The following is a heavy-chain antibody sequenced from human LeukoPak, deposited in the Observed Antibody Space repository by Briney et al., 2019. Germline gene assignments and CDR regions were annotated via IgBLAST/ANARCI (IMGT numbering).Heavy chain of an antibody. J-gene: IGHJ4*02. V-gene: IGHV3-11*01. Sequence: GGSLRLSCAISGFTFSDYYFSWIRQAPGKGLEWISYISSSGNVIYYADSVKGRFTISRDNAKNSLYLQMNSLRVEDTAVYYCARDTEDDDGSTTFDYWGQGTLVIVSS. D-gene: IGHD1-26*01. CDR1: GFTFSDYY. CDR3: ARDTEDDDGSTTFDY. CDR2: ISSSGNVI.